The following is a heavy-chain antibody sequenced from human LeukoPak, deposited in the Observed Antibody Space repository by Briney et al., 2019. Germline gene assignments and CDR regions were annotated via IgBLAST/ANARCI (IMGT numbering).Heavy chain of an antibody. Sequence: GGSLRLSCAASGFTFSSYEMNWVRQAPGKGLEWVSYISSSGSTIYYADSVKGRFTISRDNSKNTLYLQMNSPRAEDTAVYYCAKASAMIVVVSKHFDYWGQGTLVTVSS. CDR1: GFTFSSYE. CDR3: AKASAMIVVVSKHFDY. J-gene: IGHJ4*02. V-gene: IGHV3-48*03. D-gene: IGHD3-22*01. CDR2: ISSSGSTI.